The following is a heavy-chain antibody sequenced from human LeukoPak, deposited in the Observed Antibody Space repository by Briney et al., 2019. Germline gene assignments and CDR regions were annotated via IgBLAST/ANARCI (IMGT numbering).Heavy chain of an antibody. V-gene: IGHV3-23*01. J-gene: IGHJ4*02. CDR3: AKDVAATISSGGYYFDL. CDR1: GFTLSSYA. Sequence: PGGSRRLSCAASGFTLSSYAMSWVRQAPGKGLGWVSAISGTDGSTHYADSVKGRFTISRDSSNKRLYLQMNSLRAEDTAIYYCAKDVAATISSGGYYFDLWGQGTLVTVSS. D-gene: IGHD5-12*01. CDR2: ISGTDGST.